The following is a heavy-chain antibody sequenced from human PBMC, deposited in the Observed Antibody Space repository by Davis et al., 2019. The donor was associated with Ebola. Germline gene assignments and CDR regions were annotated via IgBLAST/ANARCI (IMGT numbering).Heavy chain of an antibody. J-gene: IGHJ4*02. CDR1: GFTFSSYA. V-gene: IGHV3-30-3*01. D-gene: IGHD6-6*01. CDR3: AKDSRAYSSSSGPFNY. CDR2: ISYDGSNK. Sequence: GESLKISCAASGFTFSSYAMSWVRQAPGKGLEWVAVISYDGSNKYYADSVKGRFTISRDNFKNTLYLQMNSLRAEDTAVYYCAKDSRAYSSSSGPFNYWGQGTLVTVSS.